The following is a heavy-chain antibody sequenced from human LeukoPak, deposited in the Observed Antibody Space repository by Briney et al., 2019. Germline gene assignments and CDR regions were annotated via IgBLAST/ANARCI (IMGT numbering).Heavy chain of an antibody. V-gene: IGHV3-48*04. Sequence: PGGSLRLSCAASGFTFSSYSMNWVRQAPGKGLEWVSYISSSSSTIYYADSVKGRFTISRDNAKNSLYLQMNSLRAEDTAVYYCARWRGVVPAAMVYYYYGMDVWGQGTTVTVSS. CDR2: ISSSSSTI. CDR1: GFTFSSYS. D-gene: IGHD2-2*01. J-gene: IGHJ6*02. CDR3: ARWRGVVPAAMVYYYYGMDV.